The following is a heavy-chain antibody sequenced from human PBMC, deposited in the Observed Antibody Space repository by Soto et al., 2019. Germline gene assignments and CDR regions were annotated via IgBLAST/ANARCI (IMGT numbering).Heavy chain of an antibody. CDR2: IVVGSGNT. Sequence: GASVKVSCKASGFTFTSSAVQWVRQARGQRLEWIGWIVVGSGNTNYAQKFQERVTITRDMSTSTAYMELSSLRSEDTAVYYCATYDSSGFNYYYYGMDVWGQGTTVTVSS. J-gene: IGHJ6*02. D-gene: IGHD3-22*01. V-gene: IGHV1-58*01. CDR1: GFTFTSSA. CDR3: ATYDSSGFNYYYYGMDV.